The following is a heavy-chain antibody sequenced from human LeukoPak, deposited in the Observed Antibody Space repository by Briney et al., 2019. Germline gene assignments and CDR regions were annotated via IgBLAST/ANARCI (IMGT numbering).Heavy chain of an antibody. CDR1: GFTFTTYW. CDR3: AKTRYSYGYNYFDY. CDR2: ISGSGGST. D-gene: IGHD5-18*01. J-gene: IGHJ4*02. Sequence: GSLRLSCAASGFTFTTYWMHWVRQAPGKGLEWVSAISGSGGSTYYADSVKGRFTISRDNSKNTLYLQMNSLRAEDTAVYYCAKTRYSYGYNYFDYWGQGTLVTVSS. V-gene: IGHV3-23*01.